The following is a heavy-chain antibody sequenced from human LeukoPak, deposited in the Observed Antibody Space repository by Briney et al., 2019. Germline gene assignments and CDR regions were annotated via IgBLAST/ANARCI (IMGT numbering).Heavy chain of an antibody. Sequence: SETLSLTCAVSGGSISSGGYSWSWIRQPPGKGLEWIGYIYHSGSTNYNPSLKSRVTMSVDTSKNQFSLKLSSVTAADTAVYYCARDGAAYYYDSSGYENAFDIWGQGTMVTVSS. V-gene: IGHV4-30-2*01. CDR2: IYHSGST. CDR1: GGSISSGGYS. D-gene: IGHD3-22*01. CDR3: ARDGAAYYYDSSGYENAFDI. J-gene: IGHJ3*02.